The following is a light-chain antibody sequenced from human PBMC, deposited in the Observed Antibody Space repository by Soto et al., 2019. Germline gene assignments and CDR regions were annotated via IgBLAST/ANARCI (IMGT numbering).Light chain of an antibody. Sequence: EIVMTQSPATLSVSPGERATLSCRASQSVSSNLAWYQQKPGQAPRLLIYGASTRATGIPARFSGSGSGTEFTLTISSLQSEDFATYFCQQYQAYSTFGQGTKVDIK. CDR2: GAS. CDR1: QSVSSN. CDR3: QQYQAYST. V-gene: IGKV3-15*01. J-gene: IGKJ1*01.